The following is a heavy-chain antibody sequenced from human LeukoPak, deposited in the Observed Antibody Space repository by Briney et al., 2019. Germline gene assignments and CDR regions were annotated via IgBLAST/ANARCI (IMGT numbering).Heavy chain of an antibody. CDR1: GYTFTSYG. CDR3: ARDALGRYYYYYMDV. CDR2: IIPIFGTA. V-gene: IGHV1-69*13. Sequence: SVKVSCKASGYTFTSYGISWVRQAPGQGLEWMGGIIPIFGTANYAQKFQGRVTITADESTSTAYMDLSSLRSEDTAVYYCARDALGRYYYYYMDVWGKGTTVTVSS. J-gene: IGHJ6*03. D-gene: IGHD3-16*01.